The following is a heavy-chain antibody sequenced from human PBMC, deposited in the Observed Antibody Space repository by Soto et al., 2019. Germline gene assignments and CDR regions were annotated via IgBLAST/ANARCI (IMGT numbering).Heavy chain of an antibody. CDR1: GFTFSSYG. J-gene: IGHJ2*01. CDR2: ISSSSSTI. Sequence: EVQLVESGGGLVQPGGSLRLSCAASGFTFSSYGMNWVRQAPGKGLEWVSYISSSSSTIYYADSVKGRFTISRDNAKNSLYLQMNSLRDEDTAVYYCARESRIAAAGPYWYFDLWGRGTLVTVSS. V-gene: IGHV3-48*02. D-gene: IGHD6-13*01. CDR3: ARESRIAAAGPYWYFDL.